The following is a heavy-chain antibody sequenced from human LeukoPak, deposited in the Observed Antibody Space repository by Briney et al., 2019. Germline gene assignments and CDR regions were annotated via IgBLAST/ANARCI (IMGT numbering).Heavy chain of an antibody. J-gene: IGHJ3*02. V-gene: IGHV6-1*01. CDR2: TYYRSKWYN. Sequence: SQTLSLTCAISGDSVSSNSANWNWIRQSPSRGLEWLGRTYYRSKWYNDYAVSVKSQITINPDTSKNQFSLQLNSVTPEDTAVYYCARASGSFDAFDIWGQGTMVTVSS. CDR1: GDSVSSNSAN. CDR3: ARASGSFDAFDI. D-gene: IGHD1-26*01.